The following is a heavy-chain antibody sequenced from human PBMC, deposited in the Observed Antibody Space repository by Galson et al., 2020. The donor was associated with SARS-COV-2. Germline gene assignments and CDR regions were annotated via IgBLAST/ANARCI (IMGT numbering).Heavy chain of an antibody. CDR3: AGGHIGAAATY. Sequence: SQASETLSLTCNVSDASLSGYYWTWIRLPPGKGPEWIGEIRPSGITNSSPSLSSRVAISVDTSDNQFSLKVTSVTAADTGVYFCAGGHIGAAATYWGQGSLVSVSS. J-gene: IGHJ4*02. D-gene: IGHD6-13*01. V-gene: IGHV4-34*01. CDR1: DASLSGYY. CDR2: IRPSGIT.